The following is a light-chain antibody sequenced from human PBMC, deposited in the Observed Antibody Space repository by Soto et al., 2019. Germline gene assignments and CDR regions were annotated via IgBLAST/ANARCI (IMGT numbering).Light chain of an antibody. CDR1: QSVSTN. CDR2: GAS. V-gene: IGKV3-15*01. J-gene: IGKJ5*01. CDR3: HQYNNWRT. Sequence: EVVLTQSPATLSVSPGERATLSCRASQSVSTNLAWYQQRPGQAPRLLIYGASARATGIPDRFSGSGAGTEFTLTISGLQSEDFAVYYCHQYNNWRTFGQGTRLEIK.